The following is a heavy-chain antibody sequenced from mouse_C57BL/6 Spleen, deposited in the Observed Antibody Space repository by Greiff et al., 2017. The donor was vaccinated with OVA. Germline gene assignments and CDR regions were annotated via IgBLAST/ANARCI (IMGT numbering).Heavy chain of an antibody. CDR2: ISSGSSTI. Sequence: EVKVVESGGGLVKPGGSLKLSCAASGFTFSDYGMHWVRQAPEKGLEWVAYISSGSSTIYYADTVKGRFTISRDNAKNTLFLQMTSLRSEDTAMYYCARDYYGRRGYFDYWGQGTTLTVSS. CDR3: ARDYYGRRGYFDY. CDR1: GFTFSDYG. V-gene: IGHV5-17*01. D-gene: IGHD1-1*01. J-gene: IGHJ2*01.